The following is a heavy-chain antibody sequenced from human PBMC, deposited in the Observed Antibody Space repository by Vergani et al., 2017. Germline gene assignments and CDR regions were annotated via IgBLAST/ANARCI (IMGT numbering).Heavy chain of an antibody. V-gene: IGHV1-58*01. Sequence: QMQLVQSGPEVKKPGTSVKVSCKASGFTFTSSAVQWVRQARGQRLEWIGWIVVGSGKTNYAQKVQERVTSTRDMSTSTAYMELSSLGSEGTAVYYCAAVKGGYYDTDFDYWGQGTLVTVSS. CDR2: IVVGSGKT. D-gene: IGHD3-16*01. J-gene: IGHJ4*02. CDR3: AAVKGGYYDTDFDY. CDR1: GFTFTSSA.